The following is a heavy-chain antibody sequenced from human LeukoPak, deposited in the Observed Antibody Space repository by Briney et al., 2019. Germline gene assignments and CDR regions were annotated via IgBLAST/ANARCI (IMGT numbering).Heavy chain of an antibody. CDR2: ISSSSSYI. CDR1: GFTFSSYS. J-gene: IGHJ4*02. D-gene: IGHD5-12*01. V-gene: IGHV3-21*01. Sequence: GGSLRLPCAASGFTFSSYSMNWVRQAPGKGLEWVSSISSSSSYIYYADSVKGRFTISRDNAKNSLYPQMNSLRAEDTAVYYCARDQDSDYEGGDYWGQGTLVTVSS. CDR3: ARDQDSDYEGGDY.